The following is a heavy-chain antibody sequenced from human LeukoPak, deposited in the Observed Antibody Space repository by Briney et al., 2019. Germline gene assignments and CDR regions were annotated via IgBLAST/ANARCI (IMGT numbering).Heavy chain of an antibody. CDR1: GGSFSGYY. J-gene: IGHJ5*02. V-gene: IGHV4-34*01. CDR3: ARGRITMIVAT. Sequence: SETLSLICAVYGGSFSGYYWSWIRQPPGKGLEWIGEINHSGSTNYNPSLKSRVTISVDTSKNQFSLKLSSVTAADTAVYYCARGRITMIVATWGQGTLVTVSS. CDR2: INHSGST. D-gene: IGHD3-22*01.